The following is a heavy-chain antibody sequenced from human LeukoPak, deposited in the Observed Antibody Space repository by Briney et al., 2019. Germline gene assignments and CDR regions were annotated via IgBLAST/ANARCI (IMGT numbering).Heavy chain of an antibody. V-gene: IGHV3-21*01. J-gene: IGHJ6*03. Sequence: GGSLRLSCAASGFTFSTYSMNWVRQAPGKGLEWVSSISSSSSYIYYADSVKGRFTISRDNAKNSLYLQMNGLRAEDTAMYYCARCAGTPQYYYFYYYMDVWGKGTTVTVSS. D-gene: IGHD1/OR15-1a*01. CDR1: GFTFSTYS. CDR3: ARCAGTPQYYYFYYYMDV. CDR2: ISSSSSYI.